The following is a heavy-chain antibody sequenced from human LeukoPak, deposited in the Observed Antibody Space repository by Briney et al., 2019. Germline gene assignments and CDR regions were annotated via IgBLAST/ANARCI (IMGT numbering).Heavy chain of an antibody. Sequence: GRSLRLSCAASGFTFSSYGMHWVRQAPGKGLEWVSYISSSGSTIYYADSVKGRFTISRDNAKNSLYLQMNSLRAEDTAVYYRARVGRYSYGYWGQGTLVTVSS. CDR1: GFTFSSYG. CDR3: ARVGRYSYGY. V-gene: IGHV3-48*04. CDR2: ISSSGSTI. D-gene: IGHD5-18*01. J-gene: IGHJ4*02.